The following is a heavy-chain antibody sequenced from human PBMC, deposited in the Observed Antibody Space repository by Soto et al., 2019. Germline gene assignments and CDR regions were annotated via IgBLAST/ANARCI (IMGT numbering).Heavy chain of an antibody. D-gene: IGHD5-12*01. CDR3: ARGQYSGYGPQDY. CDR2: ISSSGSYI. CDR1: GFAFSSYS. J-gene: IGHJ4*02. V-gene: IGHV3-21*01. Sequence: LRLSCAAPGFAFSSYSMNWVRQAPGRGLEWVSSISSSGSYIYYADSVKGRFTISRDNAKNSLYLQMNSLRAEDTAVYYCARGQYSGYGPQDYWGQGTLVTVSS.